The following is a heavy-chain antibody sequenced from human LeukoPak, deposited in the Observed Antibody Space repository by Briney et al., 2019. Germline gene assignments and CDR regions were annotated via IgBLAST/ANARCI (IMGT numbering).Heavy chain of an antibody. D-gene: IGHD4-17*01. V-gene: IGHV3-74*01. CDR1: GFTFSTYW. CDR3: ARGRYYLDS. CDR2: FNSDGRST. Sequence: RGGSLRLSCAASGFTFSTYWMHWVRPAPGKGLVWVSRFNSDGRSTYYADSVKGRFTISRDNAKNTLYLQMNSLRAEDTAVYYCARGRYYLDSWGQGTLVTVSS. J-gene: IGHJ4*02.